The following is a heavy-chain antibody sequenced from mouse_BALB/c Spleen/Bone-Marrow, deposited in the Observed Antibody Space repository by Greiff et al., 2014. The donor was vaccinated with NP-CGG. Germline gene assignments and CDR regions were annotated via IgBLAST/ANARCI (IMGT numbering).Heavy chain of an antibody. V-gene: IGHV5-17*02. CDR2: ISNGSSTI. CDR3: ARKGAMITHYYAMDY. CDR1: GFTFSSFG. D-gene: IGHD2-4*01. Sequence: DVMLVESGGGLVQPGGSRKLSCAASGFTFSSFGMHWVRQAPEKGLEWVAYISNGSSTIHYADTVKGRFTISRDNPKNTLFLQMTSLRSEDTAMYYCARKGAMITHYYAMDYWGQGTSVTVSS. J-gene: IGHJ4*01.